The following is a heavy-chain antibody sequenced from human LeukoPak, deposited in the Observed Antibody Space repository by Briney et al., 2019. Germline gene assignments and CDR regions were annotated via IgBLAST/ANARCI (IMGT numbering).Heavy chain of an antibody. Sequence: GGSLRLSCAASGFTFSSYSMNWVRQAPGKGLEWVSYISSSSSTIYYADSVKGRFTISRDNAKNSLYLQMNSLRAEDTAVCYCARDPSGAVASGSGHWGQGTLVTVSS. D-gene: IGHD6-19*01. J-gene: IGHJ4*02. CDR2: ISSSSSTI. CDR1: GFTFSSYS. CDR3: ARDPSGAVASGSGH. V-gene: IGHV3-48*01.